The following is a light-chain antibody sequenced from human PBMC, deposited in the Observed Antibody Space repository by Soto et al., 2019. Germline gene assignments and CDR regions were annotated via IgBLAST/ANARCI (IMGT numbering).Light chain of an antibody. CDR3: QQFSSYPLT. Sequence: EILLTQSPATLSVSPGERRTLTCRASQSISSNLAWYQQTPGQPPRLLIYGASSRATGIPDRFSGSGSGTDFTLTISRLEPEDFPVYYCQQFSSYPLTFGGGTKVDI. CDR1: QSISSN. V-gene: IGKV3-20*01. J-gene: IGKJ4*01. CDR2: GAS.